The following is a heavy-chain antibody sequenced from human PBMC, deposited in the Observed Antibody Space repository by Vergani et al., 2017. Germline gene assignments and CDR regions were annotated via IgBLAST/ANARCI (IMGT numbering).Heavy chain of an antibody. V-gene: IGHV3-23*01. J-gene: IGHJ4*02. Sequence: EVQLLESGGGLVQPGGSLRLSCAASGFTFSSHAMSWVRQAPGKGLEWVSAISGSGGNTYYADPVKGRFTSSRDNSKNTLYLRMNSLRAEDTDVYYCAKDLDSSGWVQGVGYWGQGTLVTVSS. D-gene: IGHD6-19*01. CDR1: GFTFSSHA. CDR2: ISGSGGNT. CDR3: AKDLDSSGWVQGVGY.